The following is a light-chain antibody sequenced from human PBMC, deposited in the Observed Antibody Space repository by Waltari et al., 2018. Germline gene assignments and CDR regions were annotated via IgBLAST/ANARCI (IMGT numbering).Light chain of an antibody. Sequence: EIVMTQSPATLPVSPGERAPPPCRASQSVSSNLAWYQQKPGQAPRLLIFGASSRATGIPGRFSGSGSGTEFTLTISSLQSEDFAVYYCQQYNNWLITFGQGTRLEIK. J-gene: IGKJ5*01. CDR1: QSVSSN. CDR3: QQYNNWLIT. V-gene: IGKV3-15*01. CDR2: GAS.